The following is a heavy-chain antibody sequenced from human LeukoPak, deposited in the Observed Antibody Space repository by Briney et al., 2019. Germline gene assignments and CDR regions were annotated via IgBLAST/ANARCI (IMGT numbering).Heavy chain of an antibody. CDR2: IKQDGSEK. D-gene: IGHD2-15*01. CDR3: ARWARRYCSGGSCYPLVGFDY. J-gene: IGHJ4*02. Sequence: PGGSLRLSCAASGFTFSSYWMSWVRQAPGKGLEWVANIKQDGSEKYYVDSVKGRFTISRDNAKNSLYLQMNSLRAEDTAVYYCARWARRYCSGGSCYPLVGFDYWGQGTLVTVSS. V-gene: IGHV3-7*01. CDR1: GFTFSSYW.